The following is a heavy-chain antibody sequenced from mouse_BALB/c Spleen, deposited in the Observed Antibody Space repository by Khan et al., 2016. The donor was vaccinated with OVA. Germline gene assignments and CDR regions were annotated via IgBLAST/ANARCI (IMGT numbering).Heavy chain of an antibody. J-gene: IGHJ2*01. V-gene: IGHV9-3-1*01. D-gene: IGHD1-1*01. CDR1: GYTFNDYV. Sequence: QIQLVQSGPELKKPGETVKISCKAFGYTFNDYVMNWVKQSPGEGLKWMGWMNTYTCEPTYTDDFEGRFAFSLETSANTANLQISGLKDEDTATYFCVRFHGAYWGQGTALTVSA. CDR2: MNTYTCEP. CDR3: VRFHGAY.